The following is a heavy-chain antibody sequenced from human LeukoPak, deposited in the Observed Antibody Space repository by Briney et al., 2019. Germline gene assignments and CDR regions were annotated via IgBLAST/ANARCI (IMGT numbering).Heavy chain of an antibody. V-gene: IGHV3-15*01. J-gene: IGHJ3*02. CDR2: IKSKTDGGTT. Sequence: GGSLRLSCAASGFIFSNAWTSWVRQAPGKGLEWVGRIKSKTDGGTTDYAAPVKGRFTISRDDSKNTLYLQMNSLKTEDTAVYYCTTESADYDILTGYYLGAFDIWGQGTMVTVSS. D-gene: IGHD3-9*01. CDR3: TTESADYDILTGYYLGAFDI. CDR1: GFIFSNAW.